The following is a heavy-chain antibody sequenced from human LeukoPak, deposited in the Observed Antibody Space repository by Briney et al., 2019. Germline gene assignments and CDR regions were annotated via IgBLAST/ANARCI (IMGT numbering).Heavy chain of an antibody. J-gene: IGHJ5*02. Sequence: SETLSLTCTASGGSISSYYWSWIRQPAGKGLEWIGRIYTSGSTNYNPSLKSRVTMSVDTSKNQFSLKLSSVTAADTAVYYCARELVGATTLNWFDPWGQGTLVTVSS. V-gene: IGHV4-4*07. CDR1: GGSISSYY. D-gene: IGHD1-26*01. CDR3: ARELVGATTLNWFDP. CDR2: IYTSGST.